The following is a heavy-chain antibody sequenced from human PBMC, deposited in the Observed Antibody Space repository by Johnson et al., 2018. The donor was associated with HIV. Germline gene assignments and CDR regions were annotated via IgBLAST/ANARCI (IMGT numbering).Heavy chain of an antibody. J-gene: IGHJ3*02. V-gene: IGHV3-43D*03. Sequence: VQLVESGGGVVQPGKSLTLSCVGSGLSFSNFGIHWVRQAPGKGLEWVSLISWDGGSTYYADSVKGRFTISRDNSKNSLYLQMNSLRAEDTAVYYCARGRNAFDIWGQGTMVTVSS. CDR3: ARGRNAFDI. CDR1: GLSFSNFG. CDR2: ISWDGGST.